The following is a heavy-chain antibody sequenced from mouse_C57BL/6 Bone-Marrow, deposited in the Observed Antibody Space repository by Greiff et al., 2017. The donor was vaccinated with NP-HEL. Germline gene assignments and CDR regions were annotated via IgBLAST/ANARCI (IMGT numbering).Heavy chain of an antibody. D-gene: IGHD1-1*01. Sequence: QVQLKQPGAELVKPGASVKLSCKASGYTFTSYWMHWVKQRPGQGLEWIGMIHPNSGSTNYNEKFKSKATLTVDKSSSTAYMQLSSLTSEDSAVYYCAREGLLLAWFAYWGQGTLVTVSA. CDR3: AREGLLLAWFAY. J-gene: IGHJ3*01. V-gene: IGHV1-64*01. CDR2: IHPNSGST. CDR1: GYTFTSYW.